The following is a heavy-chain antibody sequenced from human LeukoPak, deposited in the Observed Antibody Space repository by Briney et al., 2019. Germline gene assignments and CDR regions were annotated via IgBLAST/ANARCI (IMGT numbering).Heavy chain of an antibody. J-gene: IGHJ3*02. CDR2: ISSSGSYI. CDR1: GFTFSSYG. V-gene: IGHV3-21*01. D-gene: IGHD2-21*02. CDR3: ASRNQYCGGDCFWAFDI. Sequence: PGGSLRLSCAASGFTFSSYGMHWVRQAPGKGLEWVSSISSSGSYIYYADSVKGRFTISRDNAKNSLYLQMNSLRAEDTAVYYCASRNQYCGGDCFWAFDIWGQGTMVTVSS.